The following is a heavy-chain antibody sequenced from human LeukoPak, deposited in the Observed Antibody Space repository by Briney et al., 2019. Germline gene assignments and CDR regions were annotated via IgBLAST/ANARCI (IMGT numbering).Heavy chain of an antibody. CDR3: ARVNYGSGSPTFDY. J-gene: IGHJ4*02. V-gene: IGHV3-48*01. CDR1: GFTFSSYS. Sequence: PGGSLRLSRAASGFTFSSYSMNWVRQAPGKGLEWVSYISSSSSTIYYADSVKGRFTISRDNAKNSLYLQMNSLRAEDTAVYYCARVNYGSGSPTFDYWGQGTLVTVSS. D-gene: IGHD3-10*01. CDR2: ISSSSSTI.